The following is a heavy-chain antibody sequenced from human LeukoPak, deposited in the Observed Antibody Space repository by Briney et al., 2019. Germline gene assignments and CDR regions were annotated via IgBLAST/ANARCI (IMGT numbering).Heavy chain of an antibody. J-gene: IGHJ4*02. CDR3: AKDRGSGWYYFDF. D-gene: IGHD6-19*01. CDR2: ISWNSGSM. V-gene: IGHV3-9*01. CDR1: GFTFSSYW. Sequence: GGSLRLSCAASGFTFSSYWMHWVRQAPGKGLEWVSGISWNSGSMGYADSVKGRFTISRDNAKNSLYLQMNSLRTEDTALYYCAKDRGSGWYYFDFWGQGTLVTVSS.